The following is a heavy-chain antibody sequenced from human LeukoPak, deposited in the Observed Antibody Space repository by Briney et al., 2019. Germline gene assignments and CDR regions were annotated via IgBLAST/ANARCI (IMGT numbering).Heavy chain of an antibody. CDR3: ARRSYYYMDV. J-gene: IGHJ6*03. Sequence: ASVKVSCKASGYTFTSYYIHWVRQAPGQGLEWMGLINPSGGSTNYAQKFQGRVTMTRDTSTSTFYMELSTLRYEDTAVYYCARRSYYYMDVWVKGTTVTISS. CDR1: GYTFTSYY. V-gene: IGHV1-46*01. CDR2: INPSGGST.